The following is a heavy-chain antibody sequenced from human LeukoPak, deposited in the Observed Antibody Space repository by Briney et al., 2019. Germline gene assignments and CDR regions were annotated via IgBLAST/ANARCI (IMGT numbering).Heavy chain of an antibody. CDR3: ARAGSAGGVFDY. CDR2: IYYSGST. Sequence: SETLSLTCTVSGGSISSGGYSWSWIRQHPGKDLEWIGYIYYSGSTYCNPSLKSRLTISVDTSKNQFSLKLSFVTAADTAVYYCARAGSAGGVFDYWGQGTLVTVSS. J-gene: IGHJ4*02. V-gene: IGHV4-31*03. D-gene: IGHD3-10*01. CDR1: GGSISSGGYS.